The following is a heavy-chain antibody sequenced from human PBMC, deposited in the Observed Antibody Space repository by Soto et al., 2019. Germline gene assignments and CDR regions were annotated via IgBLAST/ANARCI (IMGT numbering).Heavy chain of an antibody. J-gene: IGHJ5*02. V-gene: IGHV3-53*02. CDR2: ISGSGGST. CDR1: GFTVSSNY. D-gene: IGHD6-13*01. Sequence: EVQLVETGGGLIQPGGSLRLSCAASGFTVSSNYMSWVRQAPGKGLEWVSVISGSGGSTYYADSVKGRFTISRDNSKNTLYLQMNSLRAEDTAVYYCAKLSSSSWYWFDPWGQGTLVTVSS. CDR3: AKLSSSSWYWFDP.